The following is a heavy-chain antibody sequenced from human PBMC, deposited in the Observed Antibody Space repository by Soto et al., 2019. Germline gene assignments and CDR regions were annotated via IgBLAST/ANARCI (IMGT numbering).Heavy chain of an antibody. Sequence: GGSLRLSCAASGFTFSSYAMSWVRQAPGKGLEWVSAISGSGGSTYYADSVKGRFTISRDNSKNTLYLQMNSLRAEDTAVYYCAFSRWSTPTTHYGMDVWGQGTTVTVSS. V-gene: IGHV3-23*01. D-gene: IGHD1-7*01. CDR3: AFSRWSTPTTHYGMDV. CDR1: GFTFSSYA. J-gene: IGHJ6*02. CDR2: ISGSGGST.